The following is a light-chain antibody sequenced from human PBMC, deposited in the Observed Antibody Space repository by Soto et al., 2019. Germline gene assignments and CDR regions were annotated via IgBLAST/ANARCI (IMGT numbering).Light chain of an antibody. J-gene: IGLJ2*01. V-gene: IGLV1-44*01. CDR2: SNN. Sequence: QAVVTQPPSASGTPGQRVTISCSGSSSNIGSHTVNWYQQLPGTAPKLLVYSNNQRPSGVPDRFSGSKSGTSASLAISGLQSEDEADYYWAAWDDSLNGHVVFGGGTKLTVL. CDR3: AAWDDSLNGHVV. CDR1: SSNIGSHT.